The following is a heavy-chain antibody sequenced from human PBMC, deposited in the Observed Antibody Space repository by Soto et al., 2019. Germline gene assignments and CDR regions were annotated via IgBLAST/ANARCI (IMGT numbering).Heavy chain of an antibody. CDR1: GGSISSGGYS. V-gene: IGHV4-30-2*01. Sequence: QLQLQESGSGLVKPSQTLSLTCAVSGGSISSGGYSWSWIRQPPGKGLEWIGYIYHSGSTYYNPSLKSRVTISVDRSKNQFSLKLSSVTAADTAVYYCARAGINTAMVTRIAYFDYWGQGTLVTVSS. CDR3: ARAGINTAMVTRIAYFDY. J-gene: IGHJ4*02. D-gene: IGHD5-18*01. CDR2: IYHSGST.